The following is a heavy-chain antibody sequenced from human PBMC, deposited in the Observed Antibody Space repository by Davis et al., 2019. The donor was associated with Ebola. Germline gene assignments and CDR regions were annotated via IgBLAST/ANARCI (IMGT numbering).Heavy chain of an antibody. CDR1: GYTFTSYD. V-gene: IGHV1-8*01. Sequence: ASSVTVSCMASGYTFTSYDINCVRHAPGQRLEWMGWMNPNSGNTGYAQMFQGRVTMTRNTSITTAYMELSNLRSEDTAVYYCTRSETSSGWFDPWGQGTAVTVSS. CDR3: TRSETSSGWFDP. CDR2: MNPNSGNT. D-gene: IGHD6-25*01. J-gene: IGHJ5*02.